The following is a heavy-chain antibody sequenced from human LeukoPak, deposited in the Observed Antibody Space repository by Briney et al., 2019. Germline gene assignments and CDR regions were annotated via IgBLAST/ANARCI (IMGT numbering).Heavy chain of an antibody. CDR1: GFTFSSYA. D-gene: IGHD2-2*01. Sequence: GGSLRLSCAASGFTFSSYAMSWVRQAPGKGLEWVSAISGSGGSTYYADSVEGRFTISRDNSKNTLYLQMNSLRAEDTAVYYCAXDGXSVVPADTFDYWGQGTLVTVSS. J-gene: IGHJ4*02. CDR3: AXDGXSVVPADTFDY. V-gene: IGHV3-23*01. CDR2: ISGSGGST.